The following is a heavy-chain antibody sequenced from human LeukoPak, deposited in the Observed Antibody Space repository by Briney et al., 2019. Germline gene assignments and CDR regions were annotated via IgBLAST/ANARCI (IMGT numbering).Heavy chain of an antibody. V-gene: IGHV3-23*01. Sequence: GGSLRLSCAASGFTFSAYTMHWVRQAPGKGLEWVSAISGSGGSTYYADSVKGRFTISRDNSKNTLYLQMNSLRAEDTAVYYCATGYDSSGYWTTRFDYWGQGTLVTVSS. D-gene: IGHD3-22*01. CDR2: ISGSGGST. CDR1: GFTFSAYT. CDR3: ATGYDSSGYWTTRFDY. J-gene: IGHJ4*02.